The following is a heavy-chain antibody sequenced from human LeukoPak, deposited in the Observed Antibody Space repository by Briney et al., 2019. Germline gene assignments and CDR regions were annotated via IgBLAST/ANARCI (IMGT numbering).Heavy chain of an antibody. J-gene: IGHJ5*02. V-gene: IGHV1-2*02. Sequence: ASVKVSCKASGYTFTGYYMHWVRQAPGQGLEWMGWINPNNGGTNYAQKFQGRVTMTRDTSISTVYTELTRLRSADTAMYYCARDAQNGYSSGWYGSPWFDPWGQGTLVTVSS. D-gene: IGHD6-19*01. CDR1: GYTFTGYY. CDR3: ARDAQNGYSSGWYGSPWFDP. CDR2: INPNNGGT.